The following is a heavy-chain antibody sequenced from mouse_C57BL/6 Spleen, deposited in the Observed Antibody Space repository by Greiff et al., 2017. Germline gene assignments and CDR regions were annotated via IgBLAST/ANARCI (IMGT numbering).Heavy chain of an antibody. CDR1: GYAFSSSW. CDR2: IYPRDGST. Sequence: QVQLQQSGPELVKPGASVKISCKASGYAFSSSWMNWMKQRPEQGLEWIGYIYPRDGSTKYNEKFKGKATLTADKSSSTAYMQLNSLTSEDSAVYFCARRDDYDWFAYWGQGTLVTVSA. CDR3: ARRDDYDWFAY. D-gene: IGHD2-4*01. J-gene: IGHJ3*01. V-gene: IGHV1S12*01.